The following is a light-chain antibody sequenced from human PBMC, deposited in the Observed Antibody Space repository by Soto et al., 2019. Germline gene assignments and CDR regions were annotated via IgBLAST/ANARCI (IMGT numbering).Light chain of an antibody. V-gene: IGKV1-9*01. CDR1: QVIGIY. CDR2: AAS. CDR3: QQLVSYPQ. J-gene: IGKJ4*02. Sequence: DIQLTQSPSFLSASVGDRVTITCRASQVIGIYLAWYQQKPGKAPNLLISAASTLQSGVPSRFSGSGSGTEFTLTITSLQPEDFATYYCQQLVSYPQFGGGTKWISN.